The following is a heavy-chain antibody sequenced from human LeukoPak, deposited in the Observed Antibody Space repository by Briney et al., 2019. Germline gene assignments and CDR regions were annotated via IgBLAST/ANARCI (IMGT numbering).Heavy chain of an antibody. J-gene: IGHJ2*01. CDR1: GGSFSSGGYP. V-gene: IGHV4-30-2*01. CDR2: IYHTGAT. D-gene: IGHD2-2*01. CDR3: ARSSTADFDL. Sequence: SETLSLTCAVFGGSFSSGGYPWSWIRQPPGKGLEWIGYIYHTGATYYNPSLKSRVTISVDKSKNLLSLNLTSVTAADTAVYYCARSSTADFDLWGRGTLVTVSS.